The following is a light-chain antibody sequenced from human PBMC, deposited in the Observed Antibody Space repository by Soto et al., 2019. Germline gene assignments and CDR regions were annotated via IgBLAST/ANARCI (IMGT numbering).Light chain of an antibody. V-gene: IGKV3-20*01. Sequence: ESVLTQSPGTLSLSPGERATLSCRASQSVSSNSLAWYQQKPGQAPRLLIYGASSRATGTPDRFSGSGSGTSFTLTISRLEPEDFAVYYGQQFGGYPPSWTFGPRTKVEI. CDR2: GAS. CDR1: QSVSSNS. CDR3: QQFGGYPPSWT. J-gene: IGKJ1*01.